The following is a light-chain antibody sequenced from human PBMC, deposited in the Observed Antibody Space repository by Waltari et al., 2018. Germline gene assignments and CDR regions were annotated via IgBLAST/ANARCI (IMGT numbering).Light chain of an antibody. J-gene: IGKJ2*01. V-gene: IGKV3-20*01. CDR1: QRLTKRY. Sequence: VLPQSPGPLSLSPGDRVTPSCRARQRLTKRYLAWYQQKPGQAPRLLIYGASSRAADIPDRFSGSGSGTDFALTISRLEPEDFAVYYCQQYGSSVLYTFGQGTKLEI. CDR2: GAS. CDR3: QQYGSSVLYT.